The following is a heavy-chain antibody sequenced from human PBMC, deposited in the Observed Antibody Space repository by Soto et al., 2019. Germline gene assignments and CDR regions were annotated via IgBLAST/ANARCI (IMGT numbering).Heavy chain of an antibody. J-gene: IGHJ6*03. CDR2: ISYSGNT. CDR1: GGSINTYY. Sequence: QVQLRESGPGLVKPSETLSLTCTISGGSINTYYWHWIRQSPGKGLQWIGYISYSGNTNYSPSLKSRVTISLDTSKNHFSLKLDSLSAADTAVYYCARLPVDYYFCMDVWGKGTTVTVSS. CDR3: ARLPVDYYFCMDV. V-gene: IGHV4-59*08.